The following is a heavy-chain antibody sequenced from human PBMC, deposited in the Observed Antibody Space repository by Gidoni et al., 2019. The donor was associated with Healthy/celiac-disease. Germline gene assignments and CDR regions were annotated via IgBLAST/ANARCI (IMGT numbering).Heavy chain of an antibody. CDR2: ISSSSSYI. CDR3: ARDQDSSSWYRPYYYYGMDV. V-gene: IGHV3-21*01. D-gene: IGHD6-13*01. J-gene: IGHJ6*02. CDR1: GFTFSSYS. Sequence: EVQLVESGGGLVKPGGSLRLSCAASGFTFSSYSMNWVRQAPGKGLEWVSSISSSSSYIYYADSVKGRFTISRDNAKNSLYLQMNSLRAEDTAVYYCARDQDSSSWYRPYYYYGMDVWGQGTTVTVSS.